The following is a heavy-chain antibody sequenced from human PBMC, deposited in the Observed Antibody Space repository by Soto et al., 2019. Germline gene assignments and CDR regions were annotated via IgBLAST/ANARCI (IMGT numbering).Heavy chain of an antibody. V-gene: IGHV3-48*01. CDR1: GFTFSSYS. D-gene: IGHD2-2*01. CDR3: ARDRSVVVPAAMHYYYYYMDV. J-gene: IGHJ6*03. CDR2: ISSSSSTI. Sequence: HPGGSLRLSCAASGFTFSSYSMNWVRQAPGKGLEWVSYISSSSSTIYYADSVKGRFTISRDNAKNSLYLQMDSLRAEDTAVYYCARDRSVVVPAAMHYYYYYMDVWGKGTTVTVSS.